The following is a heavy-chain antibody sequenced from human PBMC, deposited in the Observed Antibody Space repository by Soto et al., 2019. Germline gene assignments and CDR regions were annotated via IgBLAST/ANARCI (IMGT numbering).Heavy chain of an antibody. J-gene: IGHJ4*02. CDR2: IYWDDSK. D-gene: IGHD3-9*01. CDR3: AHKGPEDWPLDY. Sequence: QITLKESGPTLVRPTQTLTLTCAFSGFSLSTSGVGVGWIRQPPGKALEWLADIYWDDSKHYSPSVRSRLTITKDTSKSQVVLTMTNMDPMDTGTYYCAHKGPEDWPLDYWGQGTLVTVSS. CDR1: GFSLSTSGVG. V-gene: IGHV2-5*02.